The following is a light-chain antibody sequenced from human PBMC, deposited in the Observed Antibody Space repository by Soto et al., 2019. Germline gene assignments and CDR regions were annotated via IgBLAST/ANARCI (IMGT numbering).Light chain of an antibody. CDR3: QQYGSSPPMYT. Sequence: EIVLTQSPGTLSLSPGERATLSCRASQSVSSSYLAWYQQKPGQAPRLLICGASSRATGIPDRFSGSGSGTDFTLTISRLEPEDCAVYYCQQYGSSPPMYTFGQGTKLEIK. CDR1: QSVSSSY. CDR2: GAS. J-gene: IGKJ2*01. V-gene: IGKV3-20*01.